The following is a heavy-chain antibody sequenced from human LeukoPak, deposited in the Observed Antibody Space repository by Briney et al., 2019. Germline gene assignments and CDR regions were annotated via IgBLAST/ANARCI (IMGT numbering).Heavy chain of an antibody. J-gene: IGHJ4*02. Sequence: GGSLRLSCAASGFTFSGYAMSWVREAPGKGLEGVSAISGSGGSTYYAGSVKGRFTISRDNSKNTLYLQMNSLRAEDTAVYYCARVTGYFDYWGQGTLVTVSS. D-gene: IGHD3-10*01. CDR3: ARVTGYFDY. CDR1: GFTFSGYA. CDR2: ISGSGGST. V-gene: IGHV3-23*01.